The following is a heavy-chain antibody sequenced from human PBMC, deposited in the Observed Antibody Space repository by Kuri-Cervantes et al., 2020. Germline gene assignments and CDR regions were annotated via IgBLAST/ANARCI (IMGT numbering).Heavy chain of an antibody. CDR1: GYTFTGYY. J-gene: IGHJ4*02. CDR3: VRGGRGFSSSWYDY. D-gene: IGHD6-13*01. V-gene: IGHV1-8*02. Sequence: ASVKVSCKASGYTFTGYYMHRVRQATGQGLEWMGWMNPNSGNTGYAQKFQGRVTMTRNTSISTAYMELSSLRSEDTAVYYCVRGGRGFSSSWYDYWGRGTLVTVSS. CDR2: MNPNSGNT.